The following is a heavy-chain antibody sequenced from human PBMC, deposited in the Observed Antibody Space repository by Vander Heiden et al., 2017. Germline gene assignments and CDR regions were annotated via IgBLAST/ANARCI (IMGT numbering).Heavy chain of an antibody. CDR1: GFTFDDHA. Sequence: EVQLLVSGGGLVQPGRSLRLSCAASGFTFDDHAMHWVRQDPGKGLWWVSGISWNSGSIGYADSVKGRFTISRDNAKNSLYLQMNSLRAEDTALYYCAKSMKWELPDAFDIWGQGTMVTVSS. D-gene: IGHD1-26*01. V-gene: IGHV3-9*01. CDR3: AKSMKWELPDAFDI. CDR2: ISWNSGSI. J-gene: IGHJ3*02.